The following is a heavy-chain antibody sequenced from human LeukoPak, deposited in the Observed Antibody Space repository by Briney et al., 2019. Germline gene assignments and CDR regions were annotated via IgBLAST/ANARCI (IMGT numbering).Heavy chain of an antibody. CDR1: GFSNT. D-gene: IGHD3-9*01. CDR2: VTAGGAPT. CDR3: AKVQDDILTGYYWYFDY. V-gene: IGHV3-23*01. J-gene: IGHJ4*02. Sequence: GGSLRLSCVASGFSNTVSWVRQAPGKGLEWISAVTAGGAPTFYADSVKGRFTISRDSSKNTVLLQMNSLRAEDTAVYYCAKVQDDILTGYYWYFDYWGQGTLVTVSS.